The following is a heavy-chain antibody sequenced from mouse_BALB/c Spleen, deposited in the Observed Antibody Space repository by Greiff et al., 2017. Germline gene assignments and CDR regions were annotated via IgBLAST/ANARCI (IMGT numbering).Heavy chain of an antibody. Sequence: VQLQQSGAELVRPGALVKLSCKASGFNIKDYYMHWVKQRTEQGLEWIGWIDPENGNTIYDPKFQGKASITADTSSNTAYLQLSSLTSEDTAVYYCARCYGSSGFDYWGQGTTLTVSS. CDR2: IDPENGNT. CDR1: GFNIKDYY. CDR3: ARCYGSSGFDY. D-gene: IGHD1-1*01. J-gene: IGHJ2*01. V-gene: IGHV14-1*02.